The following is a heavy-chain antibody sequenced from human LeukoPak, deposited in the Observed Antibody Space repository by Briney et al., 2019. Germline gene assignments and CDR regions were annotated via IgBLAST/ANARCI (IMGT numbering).Heavy chain of an antibody. J-gene: IGHJ4*02. CDR2: ISSDGGNK. CDR3: ARVLGQRPPH. Sequence: KPGGSLRLSCAASGFTFRSYAMHWVRQAPGKGLEWMAVISSDGGNKYYADSVQGRFTISRDNSKNTLYLQMNSLRVEDTAMYYCARVLGQRPPHWGQGTLVTVSS. CDR1: GFTFRSYA. V-gene: IGHV3-30*04. D-gene: IGHD6-25*01.